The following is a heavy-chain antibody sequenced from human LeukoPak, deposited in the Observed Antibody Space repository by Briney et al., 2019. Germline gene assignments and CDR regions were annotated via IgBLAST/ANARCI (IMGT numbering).Heavy chain of an antibody. D-gene: IGHD3-10*01. CDR3: ARVATMVRGRKNKYYYYYMDV. CDR1: GYTFTSYD. J-gene: IGHJ6*03. V-gene: IGHV1-8*01. CDR2: MNPDSGNT. Sequence: ASVKASCKASGYTFTSYDINWVRQATGQGLEWMGWMNPDSGNTGYAQKFQGRVTMTRNTSISTAYMELSSLRSEDTAVYYCARVATMVRGRKNKYYYYYMDVWGKGTTVTVSS.